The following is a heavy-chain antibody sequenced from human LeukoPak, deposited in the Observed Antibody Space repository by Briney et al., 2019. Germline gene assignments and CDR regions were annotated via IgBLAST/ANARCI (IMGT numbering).Heavy chain of an antibody. Sequence: PGGSLRLSCAASGFTFSRYGMHWVRQAPGKGLEWVAVISYDGSNKYYEDSVKGRITISRDNSKNTLYLQMNRLRAEDTAVYYCASRGYTVTTPLDYWGQGTLVTVSS. CDR1: GFTFSRYG. CDR2: ISYDGSNK. CDR3: ASRGYTVTTPLDY. J-gene: IGHJ4*02. V-gene: IGHV3-30*03. D-gene: IGHD4-17*01.